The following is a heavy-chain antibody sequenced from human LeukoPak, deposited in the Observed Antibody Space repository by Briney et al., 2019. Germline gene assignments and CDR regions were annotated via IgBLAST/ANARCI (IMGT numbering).Heavy chain of an antibody. J-gene: IGHJ3*02. D-gene: IGHD3-22*01. CDR3: ARGDYYDSSGYRGAFDI. Sequence: SETLSLTCTVSGGSISSSSYYWGWIRQPPGKGLEWIGSIYYSGSTYYNPSLKSRVTISVDTSKNQFSLKLSSVTAADTAVYYCARGDYYDSSGYRGAFDIWGQGTMVTVFS. V-gene: IGHV4-39*01. CDR1: GGSISSSSYY. CDR2: IYYSGST.